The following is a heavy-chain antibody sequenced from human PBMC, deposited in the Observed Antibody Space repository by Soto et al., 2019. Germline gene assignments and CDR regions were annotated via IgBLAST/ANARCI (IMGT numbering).Heavy chain of an antibody. V-gene: IGHV4-59*08. CDR2: IYYIGNT. J-gene: IGHJ4*02. CDR1: GVSIRSYY. CDR3: ARRRFGELSDFDY. D-gene: IGHD3-10*01. Sequence: SETLSLTCTVSGVSIRSYYWSWIRQSPGKGLEWIGYIYYIGNTKYNPSLKSRVTISVDTSKNQFSLKLTSVTAADTAVYYCARRRFGELSDFDYWGQGTLVTVSS.